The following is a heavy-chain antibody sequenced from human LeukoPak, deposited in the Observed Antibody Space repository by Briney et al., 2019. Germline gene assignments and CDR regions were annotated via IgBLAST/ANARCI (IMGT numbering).Heavy chain of an antibody. CDR1: GYTFTGYY. CDR2: INSNSGGT. V-gene: IGHV1-2*02. D-gene: IGHD6-13*01. CDR3: ARVSSGYSSSWSDY. Sequence: VASVKVSCKASGYTFTGYYMHWVRQAPGQGLEWMGWINSNSGGTNYAQKFQGRVTMTRDTSISTAYMELSRLRSDDTAVYYCARVSSGYSSSWSDYWGQGTLVTVSS. J-gene: IGHJ4*02.